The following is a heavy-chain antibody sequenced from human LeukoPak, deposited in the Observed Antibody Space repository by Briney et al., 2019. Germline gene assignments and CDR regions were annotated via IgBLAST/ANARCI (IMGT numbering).Heavy chain of an antibody. J-gene: IGHJ4*01. CDR2: ISAGGSNT. D-gene: IGHD2-15*01. CDR3: APPPPAGSFLLPLDD. CDR1: GFTFVNYP. V-gene: IGHV3-23*01. Sequence: GGSLRLSCAASGFTFVNYPLTWVRQTPGKGLFWVSSISAGGSNTYYADSVKGRFTISRDDSKNTLFLQMNSLRVEDTAVYYCAPPPPAGSFLLPLDDWGQPTLVTVCS.